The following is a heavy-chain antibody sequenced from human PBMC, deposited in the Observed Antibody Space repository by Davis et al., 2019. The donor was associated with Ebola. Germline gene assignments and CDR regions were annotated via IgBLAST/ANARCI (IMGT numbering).Heavy chain of an antibody. D-gene: IGHD1-14*01. CDR1: VITFSSYA. J-gene: IGHJ4*02. CDR2: ISGSGGTT. Sequence: GGSLRLSCADSVITFSSYAMTWVRQAPGKGLEWVSAISGSGGTTYYAGSVKGRFTVSRDNSKKTMYLQMNSLRAEDTAVYYCARTGGIIDYWGQGTLVTVSS. V-gene: IGHV3-23*01. CDR3: ARTGGIIDY.